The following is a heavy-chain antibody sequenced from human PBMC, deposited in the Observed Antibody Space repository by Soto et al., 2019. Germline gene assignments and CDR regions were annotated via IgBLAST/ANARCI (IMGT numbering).Heavy chain of an antibody. Sequence: QVQLVQSGAEVKKPGASVKVSCKASGYTFTSYAMHWVRQAPGQRLEWMGWINAGNGNTKYSQKFQGRVTITRDTSASTAYMELSSLRSEDTAVYYCARVDIVDLTPVSNNWFDPWGQGTLVTVSS. CDR1: GYTFTSYA. J-gene: IGHJ5*02. CDR3: ARVDIVDLTPVSNNWFDP. D-gene: IGHD5-12*01. CDR2: INAGNGNT. V-gene: IGHV1-3*01.